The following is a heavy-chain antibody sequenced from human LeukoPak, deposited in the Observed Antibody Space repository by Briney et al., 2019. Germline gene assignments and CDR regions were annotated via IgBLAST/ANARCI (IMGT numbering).Heavy chain of an antibody. Sequence: SETLSLTCTVSGGSISSGSYYWSWIRQPAGKGLEWIGRIDPSGSTNYDPSLKSRVTISVDTSKNQFSLKLSSVTAADTAVYYCARGRGDFWSGYYDYWGQGTLVTVSS. V-gene: IGHV4-61*02. J-gene: IGHJ4*02. CDR3: ARGRGDFWSGYYDY. CDR2: IDPSGST. D-gene: IGHD3-3*01. CDR1: GGSISSGSYY.